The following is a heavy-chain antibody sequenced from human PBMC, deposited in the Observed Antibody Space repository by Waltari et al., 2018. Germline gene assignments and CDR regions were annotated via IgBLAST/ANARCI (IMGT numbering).Heavy chain of an antibody. J-gene: IGHJ4*02. CDR1: GYTFTGYY. Sequence: QVQLVQSGAEVKKPGASVKVSCKASGYTFTGYYMHWVRQAPGQGLEWMGWINPNSGGTNYAQKLQGRVTMTRDTSISTAYMELSRLRSDDTAVYYCASPLRYSPYGVDYWGQGTLVTVSS. CDR2: INPNSGGT. D-gene: IGHD4-17*01. CDR3: ASPLRYSPYGVDY. V-gene: IGHV1-2*02.